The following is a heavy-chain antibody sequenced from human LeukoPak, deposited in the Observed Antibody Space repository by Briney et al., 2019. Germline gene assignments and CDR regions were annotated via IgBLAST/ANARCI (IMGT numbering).Heavy chain of an antibody. Sequence: GGSLRLSCAASGFTFSSYAMSWVRQAPGKGLEWVSTISGSGDSTYYADSVKCRFTISRDNSKNTLYLQMNSLRAEDTAVYYCAKCRRQAADVIRDAFDIWGQGTMVTVSS. CDR3: AKCRRQAADVIRDAFDI. J-gene: IGHJ3*02. V-gene: IGHV3-23*01. CDR2: ISGSGDST. CDR1: GFTFSSYA. D-gene: IGHD3-3*01.